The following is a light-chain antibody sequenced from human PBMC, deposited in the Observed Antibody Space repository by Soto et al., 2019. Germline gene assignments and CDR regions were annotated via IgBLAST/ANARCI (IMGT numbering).Light chain of an antibody. CDR3: QQSYNSPFN. J-gene: IGKJ3*01. CDR2: TAS. Sequence: DIQMTQSPSSLSASVGDRVTITCRASQSTSNKLIWYQVKPGEAPKPLIYTASSLYSGVPSRFSGSGTGTDFTLTISSLQPEDFATYYCQQSYNSPFNFGPGTKVDIK. CDR1: QSTSNK. V-gene: IGKV1-39*01.